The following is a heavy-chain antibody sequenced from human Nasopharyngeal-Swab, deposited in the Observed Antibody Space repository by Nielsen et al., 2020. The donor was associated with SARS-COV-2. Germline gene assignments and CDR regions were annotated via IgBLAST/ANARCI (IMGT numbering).Heavy chain of an antibody. V-gene: IGHV3-11*06. CDR2: ISSSSSYT. CDR1: GFTFSDYY. CDR3: ARAAAGVGGAFDI. D-gene: IGHD6-13*01. J-gene: IGHJ3*02. Sequence: GGSLRLSCAASGFTFSDYYMSWIRQAPGKGLEWVSSISSSSSYTHQEDSVRGRFTISRDNAKNSLYLQMNSLRADDTAVYYCARAAAGVGGAFDIWGRGTMVTVS.